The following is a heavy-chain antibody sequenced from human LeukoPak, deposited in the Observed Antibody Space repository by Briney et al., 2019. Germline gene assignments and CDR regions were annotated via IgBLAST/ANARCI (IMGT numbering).Heavy chain of an antibody. CDR3: ARGHLPLGFWDTRNSDDAFDI. Sequence: ASVKVSCKASGYTFTSYYMHWVRQAPGQGLEWMGIINPSGGSTSYAQKFQGRVTMTRDTSTSTVYMELSSLRSEDTAVYYCARGHLPLGFWDTRNSDDAFDIWGQGTMVTDSS. V-gene: IGHV1-46*01. CDR1: GYTFTSYY. D-gene: IGHD3/OR15-3a*01. CDR2: INPSGGST. J-gene: IGHJ3*02.